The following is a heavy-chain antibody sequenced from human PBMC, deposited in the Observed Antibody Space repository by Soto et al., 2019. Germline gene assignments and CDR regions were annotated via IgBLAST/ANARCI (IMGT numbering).Heavy chain of an antibody. J-gene: IGHJ6*03. CDR3: ARGDATLSAYYYSMDV. CDR1: GFTLSSYW. CDR2: INSDGSSR. D-gene: IGHD1-26*01. Sequence: GGSLRLSCVASGFTLSSYWMHLVRQAPGKGLVWVSRINSDGSSRTYADSVRGRLTISRDNAKNTLYLQMNSLRAEDTAVYYCARGDATLSAYYYSMDVWGKGTTVTVSS. V-gene: IGHV3-74*01.